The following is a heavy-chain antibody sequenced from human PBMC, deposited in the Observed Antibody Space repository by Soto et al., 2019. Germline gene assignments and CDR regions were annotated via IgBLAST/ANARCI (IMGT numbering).Heavy chain of an antibody. D-gene: IGHD3-16*01. V-gene: IGHV3-30-3*01. J-gene: IGHJ6*02. CDR2: ISYDGDNK. Sequence: PGGSLRLSCAASGFTFRNYAMHWVRQAPGKGLEWVATISYDGDNKYYTDSVKGPFTISRDNSKNTLYLQMNSLRPEDTAVYYCARPWGQLSTYYYGMDTWGQGTTGTVSS. CDR1: GFTFRNYA. CDR3: ARPWGQLSTYYYGMDT.